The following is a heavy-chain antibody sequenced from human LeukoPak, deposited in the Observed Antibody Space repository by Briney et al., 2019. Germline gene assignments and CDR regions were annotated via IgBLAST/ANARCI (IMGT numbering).Heavy chain of an antibody. CDR1: GYTFTSYG. CDR2: IIPIFGTA. V-gene: IGHV1-69*13. CDR3: ARALSSTSCSDY. J-gene: IGHJ4*02. Sequence: SVKVSCKASGYTFTSYGISWVRQAPGQGLEWMGGIIPIFGTANYAQKFQGRVTITADESTSTAYMELSSLRSEDTAVYYCARALSSTSCSDYWGQGTLVTVSS. D-gene: IGHD2-2*01.